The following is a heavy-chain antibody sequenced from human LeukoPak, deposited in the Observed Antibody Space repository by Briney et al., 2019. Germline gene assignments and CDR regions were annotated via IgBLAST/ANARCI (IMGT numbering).Heavy chain of an antibody. V-gene: IGHV1-69*13. Sequence: SVKVSCKASGGTFSSYAISWVRQAPGQGLEWMGGIIPIFGTANYAQKFQGRVTITADESTSTAYMELSSLRSEDTAVYYCAREMATVASPHYYFDYWGQGTLVTVSS. J-gene: IGHJ4*02. CDR1: GGTFSSYA. CDR2: IIPIFGTA. D-gene: IGHD6-19*01. CDR3: AREMATVASPHYYFDY.